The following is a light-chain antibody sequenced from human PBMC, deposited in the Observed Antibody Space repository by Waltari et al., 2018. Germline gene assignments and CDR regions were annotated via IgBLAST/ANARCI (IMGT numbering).Light chain of an antibody. Sequence: DIVMTQSPDSLAVYLDGRATINCKSSRSVLDTSKNKNFLAWYQLKPGQSPKLLIYCASTRESGVPDRFSASVSGTDFTLTISSLQAEDVAIYSCQQYYAAPYTFGQGTKVEIK. CDR3: QQYYAAPYT. CDR1: RSVLDTSKNKNF. CDR2: CAS. J-gene: IGKJ2*01. V-gene: IGKV4-1*01.